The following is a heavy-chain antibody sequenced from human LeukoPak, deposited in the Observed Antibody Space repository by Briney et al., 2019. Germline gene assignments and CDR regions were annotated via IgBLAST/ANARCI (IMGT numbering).Heavy chain of an antibody. D-gene: IGHD4-17*01. Sequence: SETLSLTCTVTGGSISNSYWSWSRQPAGKGLGWIGRIYTSGSTNYNPSLKSRVTMSVDTSKKQLSLKLSSVTAADTAVYYCARVFDYDWYFDLWGRGTLVTVSS. CDR3: ARVFDYDWYFDL. CDR1: GGSISNSY. CDR2: IYTSGST. J-gene: IGHJ2*01. V-gene: IGHV4-4*07.